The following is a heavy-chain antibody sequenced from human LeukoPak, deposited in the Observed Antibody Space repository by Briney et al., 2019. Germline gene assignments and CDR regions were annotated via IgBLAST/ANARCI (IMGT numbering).Heavy chain of an antibody. V-gene: IGHV3-64*01. CDR3: ARGRKEHYDSSSSYSGYYYYMDV. J-gene: IGHJ6*03. CDR1: GFTFSTYA. Sequence: GGSLRLSCAASGFTFSTYAMHWVRQAPGKGLEYVSVVSSREGSTYYANSVKGRFTISRDNSKNTLYLQMGSLRAEDMAVYYCARGRKEHYDSSSSYSGYYYYMDVWGKGTTVTISS. D-gene: IGHD3-22*01. CDR2: VSSREGST.